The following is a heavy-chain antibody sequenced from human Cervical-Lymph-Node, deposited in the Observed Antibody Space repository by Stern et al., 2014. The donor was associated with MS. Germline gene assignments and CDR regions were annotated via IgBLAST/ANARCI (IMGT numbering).Heavy chain of an antibody. J-gene: IGHJ6*02. Sequence: QLQLQESSPGLVKPSQTLSLTCTVSGGFINSGGFYWSWIRQPAGKGLEWIGRVSTSGSTNYNPSLKNRITIPLDTSKNQLSLRLSSVTAADTAVYFCARDVAVGATVDGVFYYGLDVWGRGTTVTVSS. V-gene: IGHV4-61*02. CDR3: ARDVAVGATVDGVFYYGLDV. D-gene: IGHD1-26*01. CDR1: GGFINSGGFY. CDR2: VSTSGST.